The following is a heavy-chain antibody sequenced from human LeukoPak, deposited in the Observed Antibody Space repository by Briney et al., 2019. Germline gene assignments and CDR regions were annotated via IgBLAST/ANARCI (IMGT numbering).Heavy chain of an antibody. Sequence: ASETLSLTCAVSGYSISSGYYWGWVRQPPGKGLEWIGSIYHSGSTYYNPSLKSRVTISVDTSKNQFSLKLSSVTAADTAVYYCARATTPDGRFDYWGQGTLVTVSS. CDR1: GYSISSGYY. V-gene: IGHV4-38-2*01. J-gene: IGHJ4*02. D-gene: IGHD2-15*01. CDR2: IYHSGST. CDR3: ARATTPDGRFDY.